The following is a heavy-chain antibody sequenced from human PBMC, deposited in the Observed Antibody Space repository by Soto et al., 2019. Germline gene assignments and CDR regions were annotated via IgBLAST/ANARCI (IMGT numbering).Heavy chain of an antibody. CDR1: GGSISSYY. CDR3: ARAEWGITGTTSYYYGMDV. D-gene: IGHD1-7*01. Sequence: PSETLSLTCTVSGGSISSYYWSWIRQPPGKGLEWIGYIYYSGSTNYNPSLKSRVTISVDTSKNQFSLKLSSVTAADTAVYYCARAEWGITGTTSYYYGMDVWGQGTTVTVSS. J-gene: IGHJ6*02. CDR2: IYYSGST. V-gene: IGHV4-59*01.